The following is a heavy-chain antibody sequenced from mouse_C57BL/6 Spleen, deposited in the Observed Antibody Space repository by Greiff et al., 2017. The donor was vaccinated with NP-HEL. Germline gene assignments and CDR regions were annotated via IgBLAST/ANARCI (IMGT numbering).Heavy chain of an antibody. J-gene: IGHJ4*01. CDR2: ISSGGSYT. CDR3: AVVAKDYAMDY. Sequence: DVKLVESGGDLVKPGGSLKLSCAASGFTFSSYGMSWVRQTPDKRLEWVATISSGGSYTYYPDSVKGRFTISRDNAKNTLYLQMSSLKSEDTAMYYCAVVAKDYAMDYWGQGTSVTVSS. D-gene: IGHD1-1*01. CDR1: GFTFSSYG. V-gene: IGHV5-6*02.